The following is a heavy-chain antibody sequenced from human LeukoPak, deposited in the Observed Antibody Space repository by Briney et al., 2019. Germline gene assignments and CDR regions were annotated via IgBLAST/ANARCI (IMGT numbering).Heavy chain of an antibody. V-gene: IGHV1-2*02. CDR1: GFTFTGYY. CDR3: ARVETYIGGTYYLDY. J-gene: IGHJ4*02. CDR2: INPNSGGT. D-gene: IGHD1-26*01. Sequence: ASVKVSCKASGFTFTGYYMHWVRQAPGQGLEWMGWINPNSGGTNYAQKLQGRVTMTTDTSTSTAYMELRRLRSDDTAVYYCARVETYIGGTYYLDYWGQGTLVTVSS.